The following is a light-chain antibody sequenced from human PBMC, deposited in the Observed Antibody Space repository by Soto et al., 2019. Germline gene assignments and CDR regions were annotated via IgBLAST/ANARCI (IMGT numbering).Light chain of an antibody. CDR3: QHYGSSPRWT. J-gene: IGKJ1*01. Sequence: EIVLTQSPGTLSLSPGERATLSCRASQSVSSSYLAWYQQKPGQAPRLPIYGASSRASGIPDRFSGSGSGTDFTLTLIRLAPEAFAVYYCQHYGSSPRWTFGQGTKVEIK. CDR1: QSVSSSY. CDR2: GAS. V-gene: IGKV3-20*01.